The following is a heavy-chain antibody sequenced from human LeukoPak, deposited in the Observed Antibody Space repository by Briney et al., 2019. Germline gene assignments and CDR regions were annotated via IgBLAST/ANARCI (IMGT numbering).Heavy chain of an antibody. D-gene: IGHD3-22*01. CDR2: IVVSGGNT. CDR3: AKDGRYYDSSGLPPHDY. V-gene: IGHV3-23*01. Sequence: GGSLRLSCAASGFTFSSYAMNWVRQAPGKGLEWVSFIVVSGGNTYYADSVKGRFTISRDNSNNTLYLQMNSLRAEDTAVYYCAKDGRYYDSSGLPPHDYWGQGTLVTVSS. CDR1: GFTFSSYA. J-gene: IGHJ4*02.